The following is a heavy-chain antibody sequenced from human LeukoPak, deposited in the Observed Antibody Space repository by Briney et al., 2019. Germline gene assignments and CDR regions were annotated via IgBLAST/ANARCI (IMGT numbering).Heavy chain of an antibody. D-gene: IGHD5-24*01. CDR1: GFTFSSYG. CDR2: TSYDGSYK. J-gene: IGHJ4*02. CDR3: ARDMGRWLQQIDY. Sequence: GGSLRLSCAASGFTFSSYGMHWVRQAPGKGLEWVAVTSYDGSYKYYADSVKGRFTISRDNSKNTLYLQMNSLRAEDTAVYYCARDMGRWLQQIDYWGQGTLVTVSS. V-gene: IGHV3-30*03.